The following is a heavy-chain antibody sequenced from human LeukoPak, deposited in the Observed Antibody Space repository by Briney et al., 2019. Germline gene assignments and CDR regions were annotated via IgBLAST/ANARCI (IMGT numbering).Heavy chain of an antibody. Sequence: ASVKVSCNASGYTFTSYGFSWVRQAPGQGLEWMGWINPYNGNTNYAQKLQGRVTMTTDTSTSTAYMELRSLRSDDTAVYYCARDMEGYTYGSNAEYFQHWGQGTLVTVSS. D-gene: IGHD4/OR15-4a*01. V-gene: IGHV1-18*01. CDR2: INPYNGNT. J-gene: IGHJ1*01. CDR1: GYTFTSYG. CDR3: ARDMEGYTYGSNAEYFQH.